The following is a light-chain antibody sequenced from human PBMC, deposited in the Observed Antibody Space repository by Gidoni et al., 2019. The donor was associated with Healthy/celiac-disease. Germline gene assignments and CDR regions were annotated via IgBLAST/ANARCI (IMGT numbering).Light chain of an antibody. V-gene: IGKV3-20*01. CDR3: QQYGSSPWX. CDR2: GAS. J-gene: IGKJ1*01. Sequence: EIVLTQSPGTLSLSPGERATLSCRASQSVSSSYLAWYQQKPGQAPRLLIYGASSRATGIPDRFSGSGSGTDFTLTISRLEPEDFAVYYCQQYGSSPWXVXQGTXVEIK. CDR1: QSVSSSY.